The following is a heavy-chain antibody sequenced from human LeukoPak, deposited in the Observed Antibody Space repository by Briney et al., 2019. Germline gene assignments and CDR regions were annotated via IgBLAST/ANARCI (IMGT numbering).Heavy chain of an antibody. CDR1: GYTFTGYY. V-gene: IGHV1-18*04. CDR3: ARDHGDYAGQGY. D-gene: IGHD4-17*01. J-gene: IGHJ4*02. Sequence: ASVKVSCKASGYTFTGYYMHWVRQAPGQGLEWMGWISAYNGNTNYAQKLQGRVTMTTDTSTSTAYMELRSLRSDDTAVYYCARDHGDYAGQGYWGQGTLVTVSS. CDR2: ISAYNGNT.